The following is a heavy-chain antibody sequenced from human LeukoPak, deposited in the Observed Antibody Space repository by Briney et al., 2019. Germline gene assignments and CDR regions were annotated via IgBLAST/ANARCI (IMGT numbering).Heavy chain of an antibody. CDR1: GFSFSNYW. V-gene: IGHV3-7*01. J-gene: IGHJ4*02. Sequence: GGSLRLSCAASGFSFSNYWMSWVRQAPGKGLEWVATIREDGSEKYYVDSVKGRFTISSDNAKKSLYLQMNSLRAEDTALYYCADVLDWAYWGQGTLVTVSS. CDR2: IREDGSEK. D-gene: IGHD3/OR15-3a*01. CDR3: ADVLDWAY.